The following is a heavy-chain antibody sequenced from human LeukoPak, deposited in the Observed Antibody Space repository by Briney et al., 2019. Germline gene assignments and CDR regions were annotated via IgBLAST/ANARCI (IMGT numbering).Heavy chain of an antibody. D-gene: IGHD3-16*01. J-gene: IGHJ5*02. CDR2: IYSWGNT. CDR3: ARDRRETMITFGGVMTAGWFDP. CDR1: GFTVSSNY. Sequence: GGSLRLSCAASGFTVSSNYMSWVRQSPGKGREWVSVIYSWGNTYYADSVKGRFTISRDNSKNTLYLQMNSLRAEDTAVYYCARDRRETMITFGGVMTAGWFDPWGQGTLVTVSS. V-gene: IGHV3-53*01.